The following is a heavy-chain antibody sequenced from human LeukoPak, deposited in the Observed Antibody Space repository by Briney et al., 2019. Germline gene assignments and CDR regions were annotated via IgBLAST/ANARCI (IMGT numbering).Heavy chain of an antibody. V-gene: IGHV4-59*01. CDR2: IYDSGKT. CDR3: ARTGQQLVFAS. Sequence: PSETLSFTCTVSGVSISSNCWSWIPQPPGKGLEWIWCIYDSGKTNHNPSLQSRVTISGDTPTNQFSLKPSSVTAADTAVYFCARTGQQLVFASWGQGTLVTISS. D-gene: IGHD6-13*01. CDR1: GVSISSNC. J-gene: IGHJ5*01.